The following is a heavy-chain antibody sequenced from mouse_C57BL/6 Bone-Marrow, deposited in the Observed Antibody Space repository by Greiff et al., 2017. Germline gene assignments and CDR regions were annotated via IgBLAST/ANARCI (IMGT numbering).Heavy chain of an antibody. J-gene: IGHJ4*01. V-gene: IGHV1-69*01. D-gene: IGHD2-1*01. CDR3: ARDYGNKGVSAKDY. Sequence: QVQLQQPGAELVMPGASVKLSCKASGYTFTSYWMHWVKQRPGQGLEWIGEIDPSASYTNYNQKFKGKSTLTVDKSSSTAYMQLGRLTSADSAVYYGARDYGNKGVSAKDYWCQGTAVTVSS. CDR1: GYTFTSYW. CDR2: IDPSASYT.